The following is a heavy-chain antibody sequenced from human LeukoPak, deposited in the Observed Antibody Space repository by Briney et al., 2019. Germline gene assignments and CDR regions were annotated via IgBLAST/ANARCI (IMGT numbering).Heavy chain of an antibody. CDR1: GYTFTSYD. D-gene: IGHD3-16*02. Sequence: ASVKVSCKASGYTFTSYDINWVRQATGQGLEWMGWMNPNSGNTGYAQKFQGRVTMTRNTSISTAYMELSSLRSEDTAVYYCARVAPCYRPFDYWGQGTLVTVSS. CDR2: MNPNSGNT. J-gene: IGHJ4*02. CDR3: ARVAPCYRPFDY. V-gene: IGHV1-8*01.